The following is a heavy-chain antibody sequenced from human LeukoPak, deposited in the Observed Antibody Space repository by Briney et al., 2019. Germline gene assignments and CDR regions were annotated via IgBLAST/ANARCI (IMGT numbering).Heavy chain of an antibody. D-gene: IGHD5-24*01. CDR3: ARVEMATIRAIN. CDR1: GYTFTSYD. Sequence: ASVKVSCKASGYTFTSYDINWVRQATGQGLEWMGWMNPNSGNTGYAQKFQGRVTMTRNTSISTAYMELSSLRSEDTAVYYCARVEMATIRAINWGQGTLVTVSS. V-gene: IGHV1-8*01. J-gene: IGHJ4*02. CDR2: MNPNSGNT.